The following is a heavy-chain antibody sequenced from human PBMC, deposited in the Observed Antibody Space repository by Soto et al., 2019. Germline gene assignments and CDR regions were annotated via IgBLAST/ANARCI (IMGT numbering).Heavy chain of an antibody. CDR2: ISYDGSNK. Sequence: PGGSLRLSCAASGFTFSSYGMHWVRQAPGKGLEWVAVISYDGSNKYYADSVKGRFTISRDNSKNTLYLQMNSLRAEDTAVYYSAKADHGDYVLGLAYDAFDIWGQGTMVTVSS. V-gene: IGHV3-30*18. J-gene: IGHJ3*02. D-gene: IGHD4-17*01. CDR3: AKADHGDYVLGLAYDAFDI. CDR1: GFTFSSYG.